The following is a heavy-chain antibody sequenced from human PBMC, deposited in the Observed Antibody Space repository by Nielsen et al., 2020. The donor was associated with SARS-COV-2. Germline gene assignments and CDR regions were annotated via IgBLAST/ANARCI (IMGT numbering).Heavy chain of an antibody. V-gene: IGHV4-30-4*01. Sequence: SETLSLTCTVSGGSISSGDYYWSWIRQPPGKGLEWIGYIYYSGSTYYNPSLKSRVTISVDTSKNQFSLKLSSVTAADTAVYYCAREGTGRYCSSTSCYVFDYWAQGTLVTVSS. CDR1: GGSISSGDYY. CDR2: IYYSGST. CDR3: AREGTGRYCSSTSCYVFDY. J-gene: IGHJ4*02. D-gene: IGHD2-2*01.